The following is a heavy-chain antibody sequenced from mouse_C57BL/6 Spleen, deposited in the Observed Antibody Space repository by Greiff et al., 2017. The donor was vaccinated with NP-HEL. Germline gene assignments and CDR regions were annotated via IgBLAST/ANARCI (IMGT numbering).Heavy chain of an antibody. D-gene: IGHD2-1*01. CDR1: GYTFTDYY. J-gene: IGHJ3*01. Sequence: VQLHQSGAELVRPGASVKLSCKASGYTFTDYYINWVKQRPGQGLEWIARIYPGSGNTYYNEKFKGKATLTAEKSSSTAYMQLSSLTSEDSAVYFCAREGYYGNYEVMPGFAYWGQGTLVTVSA. CDR2: IYPGSGNT. CDR3: AREGYYGNYEVMPGFAY. V-gene: IGHV1-76*01.